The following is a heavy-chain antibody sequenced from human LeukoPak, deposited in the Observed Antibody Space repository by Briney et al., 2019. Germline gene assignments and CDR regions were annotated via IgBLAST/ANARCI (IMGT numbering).Heavy chain of an antibody. V-gene: IGHV3-21*01. CDR3: ARRGRSNWFDP. CDR1: GFTFSSYS. D-gene: IGHD6-25*01. Sequence: GGSLRLSCAASGFTFSSYSMNWVRQAPGKGLEWVSSISSSSSYIYYAGSVKGRFTISRDNAKNSLYLQMNSLRAEDTAVYYCARRGRSNWFDPWGQGTLVTVSS. CDR2: ISSSSSYI. J-gene: IGHJ5*02.